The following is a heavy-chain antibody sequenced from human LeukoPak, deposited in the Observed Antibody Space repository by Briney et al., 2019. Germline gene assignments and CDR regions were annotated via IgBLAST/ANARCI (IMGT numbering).Heavy chain of an antibody. Sequence: GSLRLSCSASGFIFSEYYMTWIRQPPGKGLEWIGEINHSGSTNYNPSLKSRVTISVDTSKNQFSLKLSSVTAADTAVYYCARRVGQLAAVDYWGQGTLVTVSS. D-gene: IGHD6-6*01. CDR3: ARRVGQLAAVDY. J-gene: IGHJ4*02. CDR2: INHSGST. V-gene: IGHV4-34*01. CDR1: GFIFSEYY.